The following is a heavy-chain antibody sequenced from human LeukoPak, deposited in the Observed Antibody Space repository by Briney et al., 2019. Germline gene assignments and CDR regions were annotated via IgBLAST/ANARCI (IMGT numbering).Heavy chain of an antibody. Sequence: PSETLSLTCTVSGGSISSYYWSWIRQPPGKGLEWIGYLYYSASSNYNPSPKSRVTISGDMSKNQLSLNLTSVTAADTAVYYCVRGEYHGGWFDSWGQGALVTVSS. CDR3: VRGEYHGGWFDS. J-gene: IGHJ5*01. CDR1: GGSISSYY. CDR2: LYYSASS. V-gene: IGHV4-59*01. D-gene: IGHD4-23*01.